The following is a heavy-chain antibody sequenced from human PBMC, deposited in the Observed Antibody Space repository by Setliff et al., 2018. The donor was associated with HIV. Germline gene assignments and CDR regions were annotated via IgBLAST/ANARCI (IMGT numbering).Heavy chain of an antibody. D-gene: IGHD3-22*01. CDR2: ISSSGSTI. CDR1: GFIFSDYY. Sequence: PGGSLRLSCAGSGFIFSDYYMSWIRQAPGKGLEWVSYISSSGSTIYYADSVKGRFTISRDNAKDSLYLQMNSLTAEDTAVYYCAKDVNYDSSGYDYWGQGTLVTVSS. V-gene: IGHV3-11*01. CDR3: AKDVNYDSSGYDY. J-gene: IGHJ4*02.